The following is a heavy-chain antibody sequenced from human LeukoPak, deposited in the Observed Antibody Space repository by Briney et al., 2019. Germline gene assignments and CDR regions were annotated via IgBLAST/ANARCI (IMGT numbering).Heavy chain of an antibody. J-gene: IGHJ4*02. CDR2: INAGNGNT. CDR3: ARGQSWTTWYGY. D-gene: IGHD2/OR15-2a*01. V-gene: IGHV1-3*01. CDR1: GYTFTSYA. Sequence: ASVNVSCKASGYTFTSYAMHWVRQAPGQRLEWMGWINAGNGNTKYSQKFQGRVTITRDTSASTAYMELSSLRSEDTAVYYCARGQSWTTWYGYWGQGTLVTVSS.